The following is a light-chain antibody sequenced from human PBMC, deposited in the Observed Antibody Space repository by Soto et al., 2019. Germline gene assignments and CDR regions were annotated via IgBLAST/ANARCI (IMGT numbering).Light chain of an antibody. J-gene: IGLJ1*01. CDR2: EVS. V-gene: IGLV2-8*01. CDR1: SSDIGGYNY. Sequence: QSVLTQPHSASGSPGQSVTISCTGTSSDIGGYNYVSWYRQHPGKAPELMIYEVSKRPSGVPDRFSGSKSGNTASLTVSGLQAEDEADYYCSSYAGTTSYVFGTGTKLTVL. CDR3: SSYAGTTSYV.